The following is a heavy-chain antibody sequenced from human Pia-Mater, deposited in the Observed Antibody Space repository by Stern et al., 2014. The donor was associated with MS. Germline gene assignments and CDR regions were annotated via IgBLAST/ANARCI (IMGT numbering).Heavy chain of an antibody. Sequence: EVQLVESGAEVKKPGESLKISCKLSGYSFTIYYIAWVRQMPGKGLEWMGVIYPYDSDTTYSPSFQGQVTISADKSITTAYLQWSSLRASDTAMYYCARHVQGFYYWGQGTLVTVSS. CDR3: ARHVQGFYY. CDR2: IYPYDSDT. J-gene: IGHJ4*02. CDR1: GYSFTIYY. V-gene: IGHV5-51*01.